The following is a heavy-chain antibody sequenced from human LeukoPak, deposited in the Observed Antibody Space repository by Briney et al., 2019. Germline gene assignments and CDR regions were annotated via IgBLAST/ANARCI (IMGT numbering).Heavy chain of an antibody. Sequence: SQTLSLTCAISGDSVSSNSAAWNWIRQSQSRGLEWLGRTYYRSKCYNDYAVSVKSRITINPDTSKTQFSLQMNSVTPEATAVYYCARGDSYGSGRLFDPWGQGTLVTVSS. CDR3: ARGDSYGSGRLFDP. J-gene: IGHJ5*02. CDR2: TYYRSKCYN. D-gene: IGHD3-10*01. CDR1: GDSVSSNSAA. V-gene: IGHV6-1*01.